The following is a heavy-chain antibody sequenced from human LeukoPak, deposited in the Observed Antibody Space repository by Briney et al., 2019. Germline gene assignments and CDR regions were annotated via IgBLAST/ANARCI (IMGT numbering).Heavy chain of an antibody. Sequence: ASVKVSCKASGYTFTSYGINWVRQAPGQGLEWMGWISAYNGNTNYAQKLQGRVTMTTDTSTSTAYMELRSLRSDDTAVYYCARTETMDLDTAMVDFDYWGQGTLVTVSS. J-gene: IGHJ4*02. CDR1: GYTFTSYG. CDR2: ISAYNGNT. V-gene: IGHV1-18*01. CDR3: ARTETMDLDTAMVDFDY. D-gene: IGHD5-18*01.